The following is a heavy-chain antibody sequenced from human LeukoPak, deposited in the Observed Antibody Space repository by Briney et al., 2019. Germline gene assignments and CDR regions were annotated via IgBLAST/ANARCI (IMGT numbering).Heavy chain of an antibody. CDR2: INHSGST. CDR3: ARGDYGGNSWAYYYYYYYMDV. D-gene: IGHD4-23*01. J-gene: IGHJ6*03. CDR1: GGSFSGYY. Sequence: SETLSLTCTVYGGSFSGYYWSWIRQPPGKGLGWIGEINHSGSTNYNPSLKSRVTISVDTSKNQFSLKLSSVTAADTAVYYCARGDYGGNSWAYYYYYYYMDVWGKGTTVTVSS. V-gene: IGHV4-34*01.